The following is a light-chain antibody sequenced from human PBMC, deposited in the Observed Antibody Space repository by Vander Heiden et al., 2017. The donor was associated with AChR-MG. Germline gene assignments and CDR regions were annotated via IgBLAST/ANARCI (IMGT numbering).Light chain of an antibody. V-gene: IGLV3-25*03. CDR2: KDI. J-gene: IGLJ1*01. CDR1: VLSKQS. CDR3: QSADITGTSYV. Sequence: SYELTPPPSVSVSPGQTARITCSADVLSKQSVYWYQQRPGQAPVVVIFKDIERPSGISERFSGSRSGTTVTLTISGVQPEDEAAYYCQSADITGTSYVFGAGTKVTVL.